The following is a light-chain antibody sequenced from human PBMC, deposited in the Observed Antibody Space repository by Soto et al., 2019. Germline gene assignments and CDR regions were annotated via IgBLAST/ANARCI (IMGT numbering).Light chain of an antibody. CDR3: LQDYNYPRT. J-gene: IGKJ1*01. V-gene: IGKV1-6*01. Sequence: AIQMTQSPSSLSASVGDTVTITCRASQGIRNDLGWYQQKPGKAPNLLIYAASSLQSGVPSRFSGSGSGTDFTLTISSLQPEDFATYYCLQDYNYPRTFGQGTKVDTK. CDR1: QGIRND. CDR2: AAS.